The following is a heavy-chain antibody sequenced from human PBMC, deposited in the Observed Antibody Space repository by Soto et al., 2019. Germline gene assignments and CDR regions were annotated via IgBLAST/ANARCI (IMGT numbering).Heavy chain of an antibody. CDR3: ARGIAAAAGSGMDV. CDR2: IYTSGST. Sequence: SETLSLTCTVSGGSISSYYWSWIRQPAGKGLEWIGRIYTSGSTNYNPSLKSRVTMSVDTSKNQFSLKLSSVTTADTAVYYCARGIAAAAGSGMDVWGQGTTVTVSS. D-gene: IGHD6-13*01. V-gene: IGHV4-4*07. CDR1: GGSISSYY. J-gene: IGHJ6*02.